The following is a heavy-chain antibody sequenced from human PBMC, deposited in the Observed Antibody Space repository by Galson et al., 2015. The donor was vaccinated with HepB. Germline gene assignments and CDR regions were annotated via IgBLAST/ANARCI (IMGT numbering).Heavy chain of an antibody. V-gene: IGHV3-30-3*01. CDR3: AREERRGGQKSKGFCDY. J-gene: IGHJ4*02. D-gene: IGHD2-15*01. CDR1: GFTFSSYA. Sequence: SLRLSCAASGFTFSSYAMHWVRQAPGKGLEWVAVIPYDGSNKYYADSVKGRFTISRDNSKNTLYLQMNSLRAEDTAVYYCAREERRGGQKSKGFCDYWGQGTLVTVSS. CDR2: IPYDGSNK.